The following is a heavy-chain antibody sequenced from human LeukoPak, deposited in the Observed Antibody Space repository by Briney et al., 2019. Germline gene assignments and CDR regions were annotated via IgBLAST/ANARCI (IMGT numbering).Heavy chain of an antibody. CDR3: ARDRTTRYYDFWSGYYSFDY. CDR1: GFIFSSYW. CDR2: IKQDGSEK. V-gene: IGHV3-7*01. Sequence: GGSLRLSCVASGFIFSSYWMSWVRQAPGKGLEWVANIKQDGSEKYYVDSVKGRFTISRDNAKNSLYLQMNSLRAEDTAVYYCARDRTTRYYDFWSGYYSFDYWGQGTLVTVSS. J-gene: IGHJ4*02. D-gene: IGHD3-3*01.